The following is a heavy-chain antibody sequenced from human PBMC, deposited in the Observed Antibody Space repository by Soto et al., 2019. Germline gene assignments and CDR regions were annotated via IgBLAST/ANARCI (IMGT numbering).Heavy chain of an antibody. CDR2: IHYSGTT. Sequence: SETLSLTCTVSGGSISSSYWSWIRQPPGKGLEWIGYIHYSGTTKYNPSLKSRVTMSVDTSKNQFSLKLSSVTAADTAVYYCARVHTYYYGSGSYSPFDYWGQGTLVTVSS. J-gene: IGHJ4*02. V-gene: IGHV4-59*01. CDR3: ARVHTYYYGSGSYSPFDY. CDR1: GGSISSSY. D-gene: IGHD3-10*01.